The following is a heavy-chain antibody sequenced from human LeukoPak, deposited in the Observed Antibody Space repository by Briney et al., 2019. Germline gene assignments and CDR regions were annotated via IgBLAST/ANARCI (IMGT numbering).Heavy chain of an antibody. Sequence: SETLSLTCTVSSVSVSSRSYYWSWIRQPPGKGLEWIGYIYYDGSTNYNPSLQSRVTISVDTSKNQFSLRLTSVTAADTAVYYRAREVVRGLEFDCWGQGTLATVSS. CDR3: AREVVRGLEFDC. J-gene: IGHJ4*02. CDR1: SVSVSSRSYY. CDR2: IYYDGST. V-gene: IGHV4-61*01. D-gene: IGHD3-10*01.